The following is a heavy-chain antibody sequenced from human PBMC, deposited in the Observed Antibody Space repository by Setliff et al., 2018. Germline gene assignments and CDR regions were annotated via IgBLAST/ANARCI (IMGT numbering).Heavy chain of an antibody. CDR3: ARVDFTMIQGVLGL. CDR2: VYYSGYT. J-gene: IGHJ1*01. Sequence: LSLTCNVSGGSVSSTSHYWGWIRQPPGKGMEWTGSVYYSGYTYYNPSLQSRVTISVDMSKNQFSMKLTSVTAADTAVYYCARVDFTMIQGVLGLWGQGTRVTVSS. CDR1: GGSVSSTSHY. V-gene: IGHV4-39*07. D-gene: IGHD3-10*01.